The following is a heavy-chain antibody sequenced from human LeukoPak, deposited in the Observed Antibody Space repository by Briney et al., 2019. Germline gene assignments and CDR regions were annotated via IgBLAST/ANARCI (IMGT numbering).Heavy chain of an antibody. Sequence: PSETLSLTRTVSGGSISSYYWSWIRQPAGKGLEWIGRIYTSGSTNYNPSHKSRVTMSVDTSKNQFSLKLSSVTAADTAVYYCARSQAPLEWLLKNAFDIWGQGTMVTVSS. D-gene: IGHD3-3*01. CDR3: ARSQAPLEWLLKNAFDI. V-gene: IGHV4-4*07. CDR2: IYTSGST. J-gene: IGHJ3*02. CDR1: GGSISSYY.